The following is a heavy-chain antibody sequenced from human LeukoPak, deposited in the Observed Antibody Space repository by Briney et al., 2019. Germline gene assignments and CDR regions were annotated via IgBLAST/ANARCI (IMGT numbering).Heavy chain of an antibody. CDR1: GFTFDDYA. J-gene: IGHJ6*03. Sequence: GGSLRLSCAASGFTFDDYAMHWVRQAPGKGLEWVSGISWNSGSIGYADSVEGRFTISRDNAKNSLYLQMNSLRAEDTAVYYCARDRGLRMTTVAPGYMDVWGKGTTVTVSS. D-gene: IGHD4-23*01. V-gene: IGHV3-9*01. CDR2: ISWNSGSI. CDR3: ARDRGLRMTTVAPGYMDV.